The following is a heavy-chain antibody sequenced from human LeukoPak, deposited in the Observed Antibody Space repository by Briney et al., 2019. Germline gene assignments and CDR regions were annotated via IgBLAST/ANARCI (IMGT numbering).Heavy chain of an antibody. CDR2: ISNSGHYT. CDR1: GFSFAAEY. J-gene: IGHJ4*02. Sequence: NPGGSLRLSRAVSGFSFAAEYMSWIRQAPGQGLEWVSYISNSGHYTNYADSVEGRFTISRDNAENSLYLQMSSLRAEDTAVYYCARSRGAGPGAYFDYWGQGTLVTVTS. CDR3: ARSRGAGPGAYFDY. V-gene: IGHV3-11*03. D-gene: IGHD6-19*01.